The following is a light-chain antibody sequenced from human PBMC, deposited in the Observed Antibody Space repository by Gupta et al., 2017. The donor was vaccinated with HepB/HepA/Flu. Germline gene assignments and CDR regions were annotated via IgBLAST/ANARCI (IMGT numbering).Light chain of an antibody. J-gene: IGKJ3*01. CDR2: AAS. Sequence: EIQMSQSPSSLSASVGDRVTITCRASQSISSYLNWYQQKPGKAPKLLIYAASSLQSGVPSRFSGSGTETDFTLTISSLQPDDFAPYYCQQSDSTPFTFGHGTKVDIK. CDR3: QQSDSTPFT. V-gene: IGKV1-39*01. CDR1: QSISSY.